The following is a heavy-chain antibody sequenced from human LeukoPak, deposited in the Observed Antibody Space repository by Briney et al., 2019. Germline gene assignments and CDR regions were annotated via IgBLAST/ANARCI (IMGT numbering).Heavy chain of an antibody. CDR3: ARDRSYYYDSGTNFDY. J-gene: IGHJ4*02. CDR2: ISAYNGNT. Sequence: GASVKVSCKASGYTFTNYGISWVRQAPGQGLEWMGWISAYNGNTNYAQNLQGRVTMTTDTSTSTAYMELRSLRSDDTAVYYCARDRSYYYDSGTNFDYWGQGTLVTVSS. CDR1: GYTFTNYG. V-gene: IGHV1-18*01. D-gene: IGHD3-10*01.